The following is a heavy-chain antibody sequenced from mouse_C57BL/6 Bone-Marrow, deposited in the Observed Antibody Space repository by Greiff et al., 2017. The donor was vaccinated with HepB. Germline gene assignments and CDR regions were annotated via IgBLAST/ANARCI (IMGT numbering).Heavy chain of an antibody. D-gene: IGHD1-1*01. CDR1: GFTFSDYG. CDR2: ISNLAYSI. V-gene: IGHV5-15*01. Sequence: EVQLQESGGGLVQPGGSLKLSCAASGFTFSDYGMAWVRQAPRKGPEWVAFISNLAYSIYYADTVTGRFTISRENAKNTLYLEMSSLRSEDTAMYYCARHDGITTVVGDFDVWGTGTTVTVSS. CDR3: ARHDGITTVVGDFDV. J-gene: IGHJ1*03.